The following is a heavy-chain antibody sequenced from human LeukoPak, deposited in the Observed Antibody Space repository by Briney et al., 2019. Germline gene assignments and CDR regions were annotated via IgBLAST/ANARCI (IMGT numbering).Heavy chain of an antibody. Sequence: SETLSLTCAVYGGSFSGYYWSWIRQPPGKGLEWIREINHSGSTNYNPSLKSRVTISVDTSKNQFSLKLSSVTAADTAVYYCAFDGGNSGRAYYYYYGMDVWGQGTTVTVSS. J-gene: IGHJ6*02. CDR1: GGSFSGYY. CDR3: AFDGGNSGRAYYYYYGMDV. V-gene: IGHV4-34*01. D-gene: IGHD4-23*01. CDR2: INHSGST.